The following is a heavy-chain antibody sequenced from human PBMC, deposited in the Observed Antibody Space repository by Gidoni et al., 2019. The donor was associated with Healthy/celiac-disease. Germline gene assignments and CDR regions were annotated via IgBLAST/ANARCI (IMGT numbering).Heavy chain of an antibody. CDR1: GGTFSSYA. CDR2: IIPIFGTA. V-gene: IGHV1-69*06. Sequence: QVQLVQSGAEVKKPGSSVKVSCKASGGTFSSYAISWVRQAPGQGLEWMGGIIPIFGTANYAQKFQGRVTITADKSTSTAYMELSSLRSEDTAVYYCARGLGDGYNCVEIHYYYYGMDVWGQGTTVTVSS. J-gene: IGHJ6*02. D-gene: IGHD5-12*01. CDR3: ARGLGDGYNCVEIHYYYYGMDV.